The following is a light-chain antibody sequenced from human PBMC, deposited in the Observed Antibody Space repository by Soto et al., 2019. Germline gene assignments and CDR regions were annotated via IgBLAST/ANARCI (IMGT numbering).Light chain of an antibody. CDR1: QSVSNNY. CDR3: QQYGRSPLT. Sequence: EIVMTQSPATLSVSPGERATLSCRASQSVSNNYLARYQQKPGQAPRLLIYGTSSRATGIPDRFSGRGSATDFTLTISRLEPEDFAVYYCQQYGRSPLTFGGGTKVDIK. V-gene: IGKV3-20*01. CDR2: GTS. J-gene: IGKJ4*01.